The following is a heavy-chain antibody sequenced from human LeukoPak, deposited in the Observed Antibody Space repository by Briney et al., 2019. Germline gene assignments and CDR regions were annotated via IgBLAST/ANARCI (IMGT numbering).Heavy chain of an antibody. Sequence: PGGSLRLSCAASGFTFSNYGMQWVRQAPGKGREWVAVVSAVGSIDYYADSLRGRFTAARDNSKNTMFLQFNPLIPEDTAVYYCAREGMGTTFSAWFEPWGQGTLVTVSS. CDR1: GFTFSNYG. D-gene: IGHD1-7*01. V-gene: IGHV3-30*03. CDR3: AREGMGTTFSAWFEP. J-gene: IGHJ5*02. CDR2: VSAVGSID.